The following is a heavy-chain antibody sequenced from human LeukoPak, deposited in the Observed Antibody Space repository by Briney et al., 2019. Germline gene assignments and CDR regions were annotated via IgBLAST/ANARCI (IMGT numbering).Heavy chain of an antibody. D-gene: IGHD3-22*01. CDR2: INHSGST. CDR1: GASISGSIYY. J-gene: IGHJ4*02. CDR3: ARPLDSSGYYYGY. Sequence: PSETLSLTCTVSGASISGSIYYWAWIRQPPGKGLEWIGEINHSGSTNYNPSLKSRVTISVDTSKNQFSLKLSSVTAADTAVYYCARPLDSSGYYYGYWGQGTLVTVSS. V-gene: IGHV4-39*07.